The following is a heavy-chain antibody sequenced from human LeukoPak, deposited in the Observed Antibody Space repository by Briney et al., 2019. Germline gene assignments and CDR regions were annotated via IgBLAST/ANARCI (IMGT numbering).Heavy chain of an antibody. J-gene: IGHJ4*02. V-gene: IGHV3-21*01. Sequence: GGSLRLSSAASGFTFSTYTMNWVRQAPGKELEWVSSISSSSNNINYAESVKGRFTISRDNAMNSVHLQMNSLRVEDTAVYYCARGYQRPDYWGQGTLITVSS. CDR2: ISSSSNNI. CDR1: GFTFSTYT. D-gene: IGHD2-2*01. CDR3: ARGYQRPDY.